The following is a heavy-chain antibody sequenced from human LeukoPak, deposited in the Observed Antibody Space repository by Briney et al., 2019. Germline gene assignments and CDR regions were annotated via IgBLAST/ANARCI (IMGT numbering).Heavy chain of an antibody. Sequence: ASVKVSCKASGYTFTSYDINWVRQATGQGLEWMGWMNPNRATTEYAQKFQGRVTMTWNTSISTAYMELSSLRSEDTAVYYCARDRGYGDDCFDYWGQGTLVTVSS. V-gene: IGHV1-8*01. CDR2: MNPNRATT. J-gene: IGHJ4*02. CDR3: ARDRGYGDDCFDY. CDR1: GYTFTSYD. D-gene: IGHD4-17*01.